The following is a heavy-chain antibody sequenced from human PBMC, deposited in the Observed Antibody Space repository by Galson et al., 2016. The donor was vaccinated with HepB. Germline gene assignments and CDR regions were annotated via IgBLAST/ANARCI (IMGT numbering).Heavy chain of an antibody. CDR1: GFTFRSYW. D-gene: IGHD1-26*01. V-gene: IGHV3-7*01. CDR2: IKQDGSGK. Sequence: SLRLSCAASGFTFRSYWMSWVRQAPGKGLEWVANIKQDGSGKNYVDSVKGRFAISRDNAKKLLYLQMNSLRAEDTAVYYCATDSFRSPPDYWGQGILVTVSS. J-gene: IGHJ4*02. CDR3: ATDSFRSPPDY.